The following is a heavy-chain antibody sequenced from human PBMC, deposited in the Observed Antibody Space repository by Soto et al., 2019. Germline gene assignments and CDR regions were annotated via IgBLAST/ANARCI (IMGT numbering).Heavy chain of an antibody. Sequence: SETLSLTCTVSGGSISSSSYYWGWIRQPPGKGLEWIGSIYYSGSTYYNPSLKSRVTISVDTSKNQFSLKLSSVTAADTAVYYCARLVVVPALTNWFDPWGQGTLVTV. J-gene: IGHJ5*02. D-gene: IGHD2-2*01. CDR2: IYYSGST. CDR1: GGSISSSSYY. V-gene: IGHV4-39*01. CDR3: ARLVVVPALTNWFDP.